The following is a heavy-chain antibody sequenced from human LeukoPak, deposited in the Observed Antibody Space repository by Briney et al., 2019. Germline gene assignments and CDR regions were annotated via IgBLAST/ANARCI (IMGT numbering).Heavy chain of an antibody. D-gene: IGHD3-10*01. Sequence: GGSLRLSCAASGFTFSSYAMSWVRQAPGKRLEWVSAISGSGGSTYYADSVKGRFTISRDNSKNTLYLQMNSLRAEDTAVYYCARGGVLLWFGELSHFDYWGQGTLVTVSS. CDR3: ARGGVLLWFGELSHFDY. V-gene: IGHV3-23*01. CDR1: GFTFSSYA. J-gene: IGHJ4*02. CDR2: ISGSGGST.